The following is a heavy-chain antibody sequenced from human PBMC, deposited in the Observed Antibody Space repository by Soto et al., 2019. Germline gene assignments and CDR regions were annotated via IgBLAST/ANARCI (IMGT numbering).Heavy chain of an antibody. J-gene: IGHJ4*02. CDR1: GFSLTTSGVG. CDR3: AHRRDSSVYFDH. V-gene: IGHV2-5*02. D-gene: IGHD3-22*01. CDR2: IYWDDDK. Sequence: GSGPTLVNPTQTLTLTCTFSGFSLTTSGVGVGWIRQPPGKALEWLALIYWDDDKRYSPSLKSRPTITKDTSKNQVVLTMTNMDAVDTATYYCAHRRDSSVYFDHWGQGTRVTVSS.